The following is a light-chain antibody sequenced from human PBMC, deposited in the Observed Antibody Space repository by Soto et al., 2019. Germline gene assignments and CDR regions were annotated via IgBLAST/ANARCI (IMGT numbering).Light chain of an antibody. Sequence: EIVITQSPATLSVSPGERATLSCRASQSVSSNLAWYQQKPGQAPRLLIYEASNRATGIPARFSGSGSGTDFTLTISSLEPEDFALYYCQHRSNFGPGTKVDIK. CDR2: EAS. V-gene: IGKV3-11*01. CDR1: QSVSSN. J-gene: IGKJ3*01. CDR3: QHRSN.